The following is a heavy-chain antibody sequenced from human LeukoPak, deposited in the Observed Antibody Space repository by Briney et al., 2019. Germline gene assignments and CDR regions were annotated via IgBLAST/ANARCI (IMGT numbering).Heavy chain of an antibody. CDR3: ARDSRSTVTAPIDY. CDR2: INPNSGGT. Sequence: ASVKVSCKASGFTFTGYFLHWVRQAPGQGLEWMGWINPNSGGTNYAQKFQGRVTMTRDTSIGTAYMELSRLRSDDTAVYYCARDSRSTVTAPIDYWGQGTLVTVSS. J-gene: IGHJ4*02. CDR1: GFTFTGYF. D-gene: IGHD4-17*01. V-gene: IGHV1-2*02.